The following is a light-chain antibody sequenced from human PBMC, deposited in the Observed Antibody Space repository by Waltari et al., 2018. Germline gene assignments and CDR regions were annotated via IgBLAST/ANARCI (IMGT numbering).Light chain of an antibody. V-gene: IGKV3-20*01. CDR2: HAS. CDR1: QSLSIY. CDR3: QHYVSLPVT. Sequence: EIVLTQSPGTLSLSPGARSTLSCRASQSLSIYLPWYQQKPGRAPRLLIYHASSRATGVPDRFSGSGSGTDFSLTISRLEPEDFAVYYCQHYVSLPVTFGQGTKVEIK. J-gene: IGKJ1*01.